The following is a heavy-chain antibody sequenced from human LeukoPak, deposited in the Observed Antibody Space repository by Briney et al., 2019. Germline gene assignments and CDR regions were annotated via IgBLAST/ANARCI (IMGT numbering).Heavy chain of an antibody. J-gene: IGHJ4*02. Sequence: GGSLRLSCVGSGFTFSNYAMSWVRQAPGKGLDWVSVISGSAHKIRYADSVRGRFTISRDNSENTVYLQMNNLRGEDAAIYYCAGRITGYSSGYVFWGQGTLVTVSP. CDR3: AGRITGYSSGYVF. CDR1: GFTFSNYA. D-gene: IGHD5-18*01. V-gene: IGHV3-23*01. CDR2: ISGSAHKI.